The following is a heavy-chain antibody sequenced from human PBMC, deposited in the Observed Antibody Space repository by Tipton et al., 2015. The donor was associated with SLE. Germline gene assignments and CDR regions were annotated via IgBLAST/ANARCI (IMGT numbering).Heavy chain of an antibody. V-gene: IGHV4-39*06. D-gene: IGHD1-1*01. CDR1: GDSVTTSGSY. CDR3: ASHNWAYGMFV. CDR2: VFYTGST. J-gene: IGHJ6*02. Sequence: TLSLTCTVSGDSVTTSGSYWGWVRQSPEKGLEWIGSVFYTGSTYSNPPLKSRVTISRDTSKNHIPLRLTSATAADTAVYFCASHNWAYGMFVWGQGTTVTVSS.